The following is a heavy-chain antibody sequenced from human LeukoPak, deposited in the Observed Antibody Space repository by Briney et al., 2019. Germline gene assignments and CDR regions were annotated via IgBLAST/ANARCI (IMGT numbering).Heavy chain of an antibody. J-gene: IGHJ4*02. CDR2: IKTKIDGGT. V-gene: IGHV3-15*07. CDR1: GFIFKNAW. Sequence: GGSLRLSCAASGFIFKNAWMNWVRQAPGKGLEWVARIKTKIDGGTGYAAPVRGRFTISRDDSKSTLYLQMNSLKTEDTAVYYCTTQIGDWGSLGYWGQGTLVTVSS. CDR3: TTQIGDWGSLGY. D-gene: IGHD2-21*02.